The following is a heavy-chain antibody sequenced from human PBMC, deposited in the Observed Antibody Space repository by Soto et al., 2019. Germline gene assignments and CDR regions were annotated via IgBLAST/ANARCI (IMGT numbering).Heavy chain of an antibody. CDR1: GFTFSSYD. V-gene: IGHV3-48*03. Sequence: VGSLRLSCAASGFTFSSYDMRWVRQAPGKGLECVSYISSSGSTIYYADSVKGRFTISREKAKNSLYLQMNSLRAEDTAVYYCARDLRLLDYRGQGTPVTV. CDR2: ISSSGSTI. CDR3: ARDLRLLDY. J-gene: IGHJ4*02.